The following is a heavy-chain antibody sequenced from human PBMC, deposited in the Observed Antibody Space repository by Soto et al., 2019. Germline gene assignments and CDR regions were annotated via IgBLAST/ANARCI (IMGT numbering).Heavy chain of an antibody. Sequence: SVKVSCKASGFTFTSSAVQWVRQARGQRLEWIRWIVVGSGNTNFAQKFQERVTITRDMSTSTAYMELSSLRSEDTAVYYCAADPYYYDSSNYYSFDYWGQGTLVTVSS. D-gene: IGHD3-22*01. CDR1: GFTFTSSA. CDR2: IVVGSGNT. V-gene: IGHV1-58*01. CDR3: AADPYYYDSSNYYSFDY. J-gene: IGHJ4*02.